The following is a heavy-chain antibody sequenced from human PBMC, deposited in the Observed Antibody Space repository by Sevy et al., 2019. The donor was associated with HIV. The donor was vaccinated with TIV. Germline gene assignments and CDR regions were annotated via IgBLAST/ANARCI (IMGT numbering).Heavy chain of an antibody. D-gene: IGHD1-1*01. CDR3: ALERLSSNVAEYFQN. CDR2: ISYDATNK. J-gene: IGHJ1*01. CDR1: GFTFTSYS. Sequence: GGSLRLSCAASGFTFTSYSMHWVSQAPGKGLESVATISYDATNKHYADSVKGRFTISRDNSRNSLFLQMNSLRSEDTAVYYCALERLSSNVAEYFQNWGQGTLVTVSS. V-gene: IGHV3-30-3*01.